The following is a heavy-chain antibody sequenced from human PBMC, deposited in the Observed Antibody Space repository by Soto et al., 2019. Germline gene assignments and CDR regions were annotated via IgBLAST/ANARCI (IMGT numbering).Heavy chain of an antibody. V-gene: IGHV4-59*01. Sequence: QVQLQESGPGLVKPSETLSLTCTVSGGSISSYYWSWIRQPPGKGLEWIGYIYYSGSTNYNPSLKSRVTISVDTSKNQFSLNLNSVTAADTAVYYCARGYCSGGTCYRFNFDCWGQGTLATVSS. CDR3: ARGYCSGGTCYRFNFDC. CDR1: GGSISSYY. D-gene: IGHD2-15*01. CDR2: IYYSGST. J-gene: IGHJ4*02.